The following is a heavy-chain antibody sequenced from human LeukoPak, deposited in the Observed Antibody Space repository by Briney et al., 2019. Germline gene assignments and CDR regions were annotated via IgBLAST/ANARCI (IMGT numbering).Heavy chain of an antibody. CDR3: ARDSGYASDI. D-gene: IGHD1-26*01. J-gene: IGHJ3*02. Sequence: PGGSLRLSCAASGFTFSSYSMNWVRQAPGKGLEWVSYIGISSSTIDYADSVKGRFTISRDNAKNSLYLQMNSLRAEDTAVYYCARDSGYASDIWGQGTMVTVSS. CDR2: IGISSSTI. V-gene: IGHV3-48*01. CDR1: GFTFSSYS.